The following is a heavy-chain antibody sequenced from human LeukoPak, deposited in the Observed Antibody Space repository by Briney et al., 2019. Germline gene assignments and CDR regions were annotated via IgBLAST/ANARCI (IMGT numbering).Heavy chain of an antibody. J-gene: IGHJ4*02. Sequence: GASVKVSCKASGGTFSSYAISWVRQAPGQGLEWMGGIIPIFGTANYAQKFQGRVTITTDESTSTAYMELSSLRSEDTAVYYCAGTGAYVWGSYRRGTQFDYWGQGTLVTVSS. CDR1: GGTFSSYA. CDR3: AGTGAYVWGSYRRGTQFDY. CDR2: IIPIFGTA. V-gene: IGHV1-69*05. D-gene: IGHD3-16*02.